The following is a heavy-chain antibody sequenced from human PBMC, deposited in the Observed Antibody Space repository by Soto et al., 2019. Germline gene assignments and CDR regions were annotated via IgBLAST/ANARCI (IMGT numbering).Heavy chain of an antibody. CDR1: GFTFSSYS. CDR3: ARDVELRFSTFMDV. CDR2: ISSSSSTI. D-gene: IGHD3-3*01. J-gene: IGHJ6*02. Sequence: GGSLRLSCAASGFTFSSYSMNWVRQAPGKGLEWVSYISSSSSTIYYADSVKGRFTMSRDNAKNSLYLQMNSLTAEDTAVYYCARDVELRFSTFMDVWGQGTTVTVSS. V-gene: IGHV3-48*01.